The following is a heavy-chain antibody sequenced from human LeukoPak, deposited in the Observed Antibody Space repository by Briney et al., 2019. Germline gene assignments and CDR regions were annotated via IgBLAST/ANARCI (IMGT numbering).Heavy chain of an antibody. D-gene: IGHD3-10*01. Sequence: GGSLRLSCAASGFTFSDYYMSWIRQAPGKGLEWVSYISSSGSTIYYADSVKGRFTIPRDNAKNSLYLQMNSLRAEDTAVYYCARQHYYGSGSPSWFDPWGQGTLVTVSS. CDR2: ISSSGSTI. CDR1: GFTFSDYY. CDR3: ARQHYYGSGSPSWFDP. J-gene: IGHJ5*02. V-gene: IGHV3-11*01.